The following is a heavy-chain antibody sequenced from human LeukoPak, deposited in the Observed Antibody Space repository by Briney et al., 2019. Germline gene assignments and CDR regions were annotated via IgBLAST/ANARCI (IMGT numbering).Heavy chain of an antibody. CDR3: ARGPASGSTFAWFDP. CDR2: INHSGST. CDR1: GGSLSNYY. D-gene: IGHD3-10*01. J-gene: IGHJ5*02. Sequence: NPSETLSLTCAVYGGSLSNYYWSWIRQPPGKGLEWIGEINHSGSTKYNPSLKSRVTISVDMSKNQFSLELSSVTAADMAVYYCARGPASGSTFAWFDPWGRGTLVTVSS. V-gene: IGHV4-34*01.